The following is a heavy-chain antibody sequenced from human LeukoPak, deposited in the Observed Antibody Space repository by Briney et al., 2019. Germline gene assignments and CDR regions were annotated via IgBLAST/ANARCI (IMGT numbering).Heavy chain of an antibody. V-gene: IGHV4-34*01. CDR1: GGSFSGYY. J-gene: IGHJ4*02. D-gene: IGHD2-8*01. Sequence: PSETLSLTCAVYGGSFSGYYWSWIRQPPGKGLEWIGEINHSGSTNYNPSLKSRVTISVDTSKNQFSLKLSSVTAADTAVYYCARGGCIWNWGQGTLVTVPS. CDR3: ARGGCIWN. CDR2: INHSGST.